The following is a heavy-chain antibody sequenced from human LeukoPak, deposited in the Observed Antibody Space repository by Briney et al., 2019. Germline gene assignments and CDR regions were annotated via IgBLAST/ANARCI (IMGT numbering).Heavy chain of an antibody. CDR3: ARAGWELLTRVYYFDY. CDR2: IYYSGST. Sequence: SETLSLTCTVSDGSISSYYWSWLRQPPGKGLEWIGYIYYSGSTNYNPSLKSRVTISVDTSKNQFSLKLSSVTAADTAVYYCARAGWELLTRVYYFDYWGQGTLVTVSS. J-gene: IGHJ4*02. V-gene: IGHV4-59*01. CDR1: DGSISSYY. D-gene: IGHD1-26*01.